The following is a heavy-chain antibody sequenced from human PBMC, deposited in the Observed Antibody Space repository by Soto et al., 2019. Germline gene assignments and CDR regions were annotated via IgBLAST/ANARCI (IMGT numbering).Heavy chain of an antibody. CDR3: ARDMRAVPWYGGVSSAFDM. V-gene: IGHV3-74*01. CDR1: GFTFNRHW. CDR2: TKTDGSA. J-gene: IGHJ3*02. D-gene: IGHD3-10*01. Sequence: GGSLRLSCVAPGFTFNRHWMHWVRQAPGQGLVWVSRTKTDGSADYADSVKGRFTISRDNAKNTLYLQMNSLRAEDTAVYYCARDMRAVPWYGGVSSAFDMWGQGTMVTVS.